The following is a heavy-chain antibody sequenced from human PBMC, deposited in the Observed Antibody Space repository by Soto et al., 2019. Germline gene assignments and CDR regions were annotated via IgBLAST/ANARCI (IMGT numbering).Heavy chain of an antibody. D-gene: IGHD6-19*01. Sequence: ASVKVSCKASGYTFTSSGISWVRQAPGQGLEWMGWISAYNGNTNYAQKLQGRVTMTTDTSTSTAYMELRSLRSDDTAVYYCARDQDSSGWYEGAYYNWFDPWGQGTLVTVSS. CDR2: ISAYNGNT. J-gene: IGHJ5*02. CDR3: ARDQDSSGWYEGAYYNWFDP. CDR1: GYTFTSSG. V-gene: IGHV1-18*01.